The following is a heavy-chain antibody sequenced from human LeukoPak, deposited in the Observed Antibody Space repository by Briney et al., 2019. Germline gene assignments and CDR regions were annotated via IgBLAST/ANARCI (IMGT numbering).Heavy chain of an antibody. Sequence: PGGSLRLSCEASGFTFENAWMNWVRQSPGKGLEWVGRIKSQTDGGTIDYGAFVQGRFTISRDDSKSSVYLEMYSLRTEDTAVYYCISSSFTTWGSDWLDPWGQGTLVTVSS. CDR1: GFTFENAW. CDR3: ISSSFTTWGSDWLDP. V-gene: IGHV3-15*05. CDR2: IKSQTDGGTI. J-gene: IGHJ5*02. D-gene: IGHD6-13*01.